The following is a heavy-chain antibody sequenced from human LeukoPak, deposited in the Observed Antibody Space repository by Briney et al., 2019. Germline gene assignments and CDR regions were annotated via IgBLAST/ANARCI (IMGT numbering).Heavy chain of an antibody. J-gene: IGHJ4*02. CDR1: GYTFTSYG. V-gene: IGHV1-18*01. CDR2: ISAYNGNT. D-gene: IGHD5-18*01. CDR3: ARAVTTHTAMVRGPDWDY. Sequence: ASVKVSCKASGYTFTSYGISWVRQAPGQGLEWMGWISAYNGNTNYAQKLQGRVTMTTDTSTSTAYMELRSLRSDDTAVYYCARAVTTHTAMVRGPDWDYWGQGTLVTVSS.